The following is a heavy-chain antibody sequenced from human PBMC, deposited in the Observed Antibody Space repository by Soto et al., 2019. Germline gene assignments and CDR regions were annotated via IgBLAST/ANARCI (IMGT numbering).Heavy chain of an antibody. V-gene: IGHV5-51*01. J-gene: IGHJ4*02. CDR3: ARLFNPGSAAGLDY. Sequence: WESLKISCKFSGYDFGSYWIGWVRQMPGKGLEWVGIIYPDDSDTRYSPSFQGQITISADKFISTAYLQWSSLKASDTTMYYCARLFNPGSAAGLDYWGQGALVTVSS. D-gene: IGHD6-13*01. CDR1: GYDFGSYW. CDR2: IYPDDSDT.